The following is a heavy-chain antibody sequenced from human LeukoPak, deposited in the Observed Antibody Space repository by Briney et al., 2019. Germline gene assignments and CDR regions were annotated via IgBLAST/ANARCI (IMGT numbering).Heavy chain of an antibody. J-gene: IGHJ4*02. CDR3: ARSGYYYDSSGYYSFDY. Sequence: YPSETLSLTCTVSGGSISSYYWSWIRQPAGKGLEWIGRIYTSGSTNYNPSLKSRVTMSVDTSKNQFSLKLSSVTAADTAVYYCARSGYYYDSSGYYSFDYWGQGTLVTVSS. CDR1: GGSISSYY. CDR2: IYTSGST. V-gene: IGHV4-4*07. D-gene: IGHD3-22*01.